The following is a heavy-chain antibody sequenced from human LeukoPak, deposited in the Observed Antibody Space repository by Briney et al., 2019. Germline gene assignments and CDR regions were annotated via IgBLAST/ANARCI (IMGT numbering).Heavy chain of an antibody. D-gene: IGHD5-24*01. V-gene: IGHV3-48*01. CDR3: AKGGGAGYNDAFDI. CDR1: GFTFSSYS. CDR2: ISSSSSTI. Sequence: GGSLRLSCAASGFTFSSYSMNWVRQAPGKGLEWVSYISSSSSTIYYADSVKGRFTISRDNSKNTLYLQMNSLRAEDTALYYCAKGGGAGYNDAFDIWGQGTMVTVSS. J-gene: IGHJ3*02.